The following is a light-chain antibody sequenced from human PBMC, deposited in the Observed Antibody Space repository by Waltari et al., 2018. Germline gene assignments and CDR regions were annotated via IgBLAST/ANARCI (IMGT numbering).Light chain of an antibody. J-gene: IGKJ1*01. Sequence: EIVMTQSPAPLSVSPGERATLSCRASQSVSSNLAWYQQKPGQAPRLLIHGASTRATGIPARFSGSGSGTEFTLTISSLQSEDLAVYYCLQYNNWWTFGQGTKVEIK. CDR3: LQYNNWWT. CDR2: GAS. V-gene: IGKV3-15*01. CDR1: QSVSSN.